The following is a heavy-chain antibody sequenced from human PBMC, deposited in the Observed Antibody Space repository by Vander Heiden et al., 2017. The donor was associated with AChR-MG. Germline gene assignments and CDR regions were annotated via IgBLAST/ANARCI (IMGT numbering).Heavy chain of an antibody. CDR3: ARDQMSGDYGGGFDY. CDR2: ISSSSSYI. V-gene: IGHV3-21*01. J-gene: IGHJ4*02. CDR1: GFTSSSYS. Sequence: EVQLVESGGGLVKPGGSLRPSCAASGFTSSSYSMHWVRQAPGKGLEWVSSISSSSSYIYYADSVKGRFTISRNNAKNSMYLQMNSLRAEDTAVYYCARDQMSGDYGGGFDYWGQGTLVTVSS. D-gene: IGHD4-17*01.